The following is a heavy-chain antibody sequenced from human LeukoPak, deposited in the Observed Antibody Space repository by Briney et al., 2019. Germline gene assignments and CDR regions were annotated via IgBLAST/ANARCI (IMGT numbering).Heavy chain of an antibody. Sequence: GGSLRLSCAASGFTFSTYGMHWVRQAPGKGLEWVAVISYDGSNKYYADSVKGRFTISRDNSKNTLYLQMNSLRAEDTAVYYCAREDSSGYYPCFDYWGQGTLVTVSS. CDR1: GFTFSTYG. CDR2: ISYDGSNK. CDR3: AREDSSGYYPCFDY. D-gene: IGHD3-22*01. J-gene: IGHJ4*02. V-gene: IGHV3-30*19.